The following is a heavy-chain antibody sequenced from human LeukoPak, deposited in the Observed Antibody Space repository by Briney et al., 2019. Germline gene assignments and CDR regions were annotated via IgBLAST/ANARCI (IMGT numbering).Heavy chain of an antibody. D-gene: IGHD5-24*01. V-gene: IGHV3-66*01. CDR2: IYGGGST. Sequence: GGSLRLSCAASGFTVSTTYMSWVRPAPGKGLEWVSIIYGGGSTFYADSVEGRFSISRDDSKNTLYLQMNSLRVEDTALYYCARDREILDAMDVWGQGTTVTVSS. CDR3: ARDREILDAMDV. J-gene: IGHJ6*02. CDR1: GFTVSTTY.